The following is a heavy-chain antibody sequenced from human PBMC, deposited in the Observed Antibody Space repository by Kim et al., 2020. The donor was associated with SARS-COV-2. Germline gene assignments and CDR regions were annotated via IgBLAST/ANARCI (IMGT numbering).Heavy chain of an antibody. D-gene: IGHD2-2*01. CDR2: IYYSGST. Sequence: SETLSLTCSVSGGSISSYYWSWIRQPPGKGLEWIGYIYYSGSTYYNPSLKSRVTISVDTSKNQFSLNLSSVTAADTAIYYCARWLGGYCGTTSCYSHYY. CDR3: ARWLGGYCGTTSCYSHYY. J-gene: IGHJ6*01. V-gene: IGHV4-59*01. CDR1: GGSISSYY.